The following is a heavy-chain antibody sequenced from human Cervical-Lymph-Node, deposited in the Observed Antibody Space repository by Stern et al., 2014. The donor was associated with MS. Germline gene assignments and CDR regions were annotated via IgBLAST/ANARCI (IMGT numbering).Heavy chain of an antibody. CDR2: TSYDENYR. D-gene: IGHD6-19*01. CDR3: AKDYRGWYEGIDY. CDR1: GFTFSNYG. V-gene: IGHV3-30*18. Sequence: DQLVESGGGVVQPGRSLRLSCAASGFTFSNYGMHWVRQAPGKGLEWVAVTSYDENYRYYADSVKGRFTISRDNSKNTLYLQMNSLRAEDTAVYYCAKDYRGWYEGIDYWGQGALVTVSS. J-gene: IGHJ4*02.